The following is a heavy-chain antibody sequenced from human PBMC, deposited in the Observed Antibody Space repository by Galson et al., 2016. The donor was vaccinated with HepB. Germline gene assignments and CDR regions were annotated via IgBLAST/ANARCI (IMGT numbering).Heavy chain of an antibody. CDR2: IGSAGDT. CDR3: ARGRGPMDV. Sequence: SLRLSCAAFGFVFSNFDMHWVRQATGRGLEWVSAIGSAGDTYYPGSVKGRFTISRENAKNSLYLQMNSLRAGDTAVYYCARGRGPMDVWGKGTTVTVSS. CDR1: GFVFSNFD. J-gene: IGHJ6*03. V-gene: IGHV3-13*01.